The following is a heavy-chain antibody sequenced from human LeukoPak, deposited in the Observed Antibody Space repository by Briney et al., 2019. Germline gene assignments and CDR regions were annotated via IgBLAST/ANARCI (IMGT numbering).Heavy chain of an antibody. CDR1: GDSISSTSYY. J-gene: IGHJ4*01. CDR3: ASRVYGLGSFNY. Sequence: SETLSLTCTVSGDSISSTSYYWDWIRQPPGKGLEWIGSIYNSGTTYYNPSLKSRVTISVDTPKNQFSLKVSSVTAADTAVYYCASRVYGLGSFNYWGQGTLVTVSS. V-gene: IGHV4-39*01. D-gene: IGHD3-10*01. CDR2: IYNSGTT.